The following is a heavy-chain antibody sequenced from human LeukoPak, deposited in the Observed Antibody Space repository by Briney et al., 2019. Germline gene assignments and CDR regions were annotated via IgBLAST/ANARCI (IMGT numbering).Heavy chain of an antibody. CDR1: GLTFNDHY. CDR3: ARAFGYGGADY. Sequence: KSGGSLRLSCAASGLTFNDHYMDWVRQAPGKGLEWVGRIRNKANNYTTEYAASVKGRFTISRDDSKNSLSLQLNSLKIDDTAVYYCARAFGYGGADYWGQGALVTVSS. CDR2: IRNKANNYTT. D-gene: IGHD4-23*01. V-gene: IGHV3-72*01. J-gene: IGHJ4*02.